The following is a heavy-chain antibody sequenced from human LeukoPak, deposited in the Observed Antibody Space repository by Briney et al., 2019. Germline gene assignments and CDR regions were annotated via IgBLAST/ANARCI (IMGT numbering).Heavy chain of an antibody. CDR2: ISGSGDNT. D-gene: IGHD3-16*01. Sequence: GGSLRLSCAASGSTFSSYAMSWVRQAPGKGLEWVSAISGSGDNTYHADSVKGRFTISRDNSKSTLYLQMSSLRAEDTAVHYCAKDHYDYVWGSYSLYFQHWGQGTLVTVSS. V-gene: IGHV3-23*01. CDR3: AKDHYDYVWGSYSLYFQH. J-gene: IGHJ1*01. CDR1: GSTFSSYA.